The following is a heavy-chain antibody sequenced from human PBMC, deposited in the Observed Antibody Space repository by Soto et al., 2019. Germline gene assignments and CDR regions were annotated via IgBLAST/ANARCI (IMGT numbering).Heavy chain of an antibody. D-gene: IGHD1-26*01. CDR1: GFTFSSSA. CDR2: ISNTGRNK. CDR3: AGSGARRTIGGGFFDY. V-gene: IGHV3-30-3*01. Sequence: QVQLVESGGGVVQPGRSLRLSCAAFGFTFSSSAMHWVRQAPGKGLEWVEVISNTGRNKYYADSAKGRFTISRDNSKNTLYLQMNSLRVEDTAVYYCAGSGARRTIGGGFFDYWGQGTPVTVSS. J-gene: IGHJ4*02.